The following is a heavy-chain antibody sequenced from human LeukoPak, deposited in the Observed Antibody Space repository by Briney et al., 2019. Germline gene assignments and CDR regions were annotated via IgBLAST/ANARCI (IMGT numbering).Heavy chain of an antibody. J-gene: IGHJ6*03. CDR3: ARGLFREFTQQTHNNNYRDV. CDR1: GYTFTSYD. D-gene: IGHD3-10*01. V-gene: IGHV1-8*01. CDR2: MNPNSGNT. Sequence: ASVKVSCKASGYTFTSYDINWVRQATGQGLEWMGWMNPNSGNTGYAQKFQGRVTMTRNTSISTAYMELSSLRSEDTAVYYCARGLFREFTQQTHNNNYRDVGAKGPRSPSP.